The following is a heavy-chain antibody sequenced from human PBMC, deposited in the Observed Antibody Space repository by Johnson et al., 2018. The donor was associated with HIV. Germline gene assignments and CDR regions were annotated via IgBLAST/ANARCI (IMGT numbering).Heavy chain of an antibody. CDR1: GFTVSSNY. J-gene: IGHJ3*02. V-gene: IGHV3-66*02. CDR2: IYSGGST. Sequence: LVESGGGLVQPGGSLRLSCAASGFTVSSNYMSWVRQAPGKGLEWVSVIYSGGSTYYADSVKGRFTISRDNSRNTLYLQMNSLRVEDTAVYFCAGKTGYDAFDMWGQGTMVTVSS. D-gene: IGHD3-9*01. CDR3: AGKTGYDAFDM.